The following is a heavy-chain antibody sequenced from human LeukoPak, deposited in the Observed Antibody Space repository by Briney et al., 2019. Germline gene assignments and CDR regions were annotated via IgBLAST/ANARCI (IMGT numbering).Heavy chain of an antibody. V-gene: IGHV1-2*02. J-gene: IGHJ4*02. D-gene: IGHD3-22*01. CDR2: INPNSGGT. Sequence: AASVKVSCKASGYTFTGYYMHWVRQAPGQGLEWMGWINPNSGGTNYAQKFQGRVTMTRDTSISTAYMELSRLRSDDTAVYYCARVLYYYDSSGFFDYWGQGTLVTVSS. CDR3: ARVLYYYDSSGFFDY. CDR1: GYTFTGYY.